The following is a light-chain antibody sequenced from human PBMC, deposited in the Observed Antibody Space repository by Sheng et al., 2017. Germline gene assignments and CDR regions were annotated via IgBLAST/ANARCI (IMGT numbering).Light chain of an antibody. J-gene: IGLJ1*01. V-gene: IGLV3-1*01. CDR2: KIA. CDR3: QAWDSSTYV. CDR1: KLGGVN. Sequence: SYELTQPPSVSVSPGQTASITCSGDKLGGVNMLAGISRSQASPLCWSSIKIASGPQGIPERFSGSNSGEHSHSDHQRGPRLWDEADYYCQAWDSSTYVFGTGTKVTV.